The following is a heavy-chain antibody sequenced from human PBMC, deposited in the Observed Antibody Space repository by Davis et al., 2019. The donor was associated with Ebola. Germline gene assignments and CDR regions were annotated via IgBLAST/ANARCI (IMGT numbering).Heavy chain of an antibody. CDR2: IYTSGST. J-gene: IGHJ5*02. CDR1: GGSISSGDYY. V-gene: IGHV4-61*02. Sequence: PSETLSLTCTVSGGSISSGDYYWSWIRQPAGKGLEWIGRIYTSGSTNYNPSLKSRVTMSVDTSKNQFSLKLSSVTAADTAVYYCARDLHSSSWYGPVDWFDPWGQGTLVTVSS. CDR3: ARDLHSSSWYGPVDWFDP. D-gene: IGHD6-13*01.